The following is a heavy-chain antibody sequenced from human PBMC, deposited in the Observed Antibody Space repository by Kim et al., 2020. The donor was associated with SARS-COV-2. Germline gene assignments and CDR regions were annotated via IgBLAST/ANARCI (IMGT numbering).Heavy chain of an antibody. V-gene: IGHV1-3*01. CDR3: AGDVKDDFWSGYYTFPNWFDP. CDR1: GYTFTSYA. J-gene: IGHJ5*02. D-gene: IGHD3-3*01. CDR2: INAGNGNT. Sequence: ASVKVSCKASGYTFTSYAMHWVRQAPGQRLEWMGWINAGNGNTKYSQKFQGRVTITRDTSASTAYMELSSLRSEDTAVYYCAGDVKDDFWSGYYTFPNWFDPWGQGTLVTVSS.